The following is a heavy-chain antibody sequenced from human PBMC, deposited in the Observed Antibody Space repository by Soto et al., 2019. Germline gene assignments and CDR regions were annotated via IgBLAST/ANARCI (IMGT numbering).Heavy chain of an antibody. CDR2: ISYSAST. V-gene: IGHV4-30-4*08. J-gene: IGHJ4*02. D-gene: IGHD5-18*01. CDR3: ARGRGYGYGVDY. CDR1: GVSVSGGDYC. Sequence: PSETLSLTCTVSGVSVSGGDYCWSRLRPPQGQGRDGIVYISYSASTNYNPSITIRTTISVDTSKYPFSLRPVSVAAEDTAVYYCARGRGYGYGVDYWGQGTLVTVSS.